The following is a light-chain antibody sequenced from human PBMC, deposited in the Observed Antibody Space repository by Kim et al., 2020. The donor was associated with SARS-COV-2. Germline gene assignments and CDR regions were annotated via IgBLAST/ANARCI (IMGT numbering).Light chain of an antibody. J-gene: IGKJ2*01. V-gene: IGKV4-1*01. CDR2: WAS. CDR3: QQYSGIPYT. CDR1: QSVLYSSNNKNY. Sequence: DIVMTQSPDSLAVSLGERATINCKSSQSVLYSSNNKNYLAWYQQKPGQPPKLLIYWASTRESGVPDRFSGSGSGTDFTLTISSLQAEDVAVYYCQQYSGIPYTFGQGTKLEI.